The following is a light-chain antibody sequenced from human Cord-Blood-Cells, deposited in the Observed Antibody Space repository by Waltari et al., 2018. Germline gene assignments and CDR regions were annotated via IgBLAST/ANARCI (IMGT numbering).Light chain of an antibody. CDR2: AAS. CDR1: QSISSY. Sequence: DIQMTQSPSSLSASVRDSVPITCQASQSISSYLNWYQQKPGKAPNLLIYAASSLQSGVPSRFSGSRSGTDFTLTISSLQPEDFATYYCQQSYSTPYTFGQGTKLEIK. J-gene: IGKJ2*01. V-gene: IGKV1-39*01. CDR3: QQSYSTPYT.